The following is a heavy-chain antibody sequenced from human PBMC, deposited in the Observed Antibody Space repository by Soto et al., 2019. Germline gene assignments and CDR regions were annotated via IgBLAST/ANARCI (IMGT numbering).Heavy chain of an antibody. J-gene: IGHJ5*02. D-gene: IGHD5-12*01. CDR3: ARASGISYWFDP. CDR1: GYTFTSYG. Sequence: QVQLVQSGAEVKKPGASVKVSCKASGYTFTSYGISWVRQAPGQGLEWMGWISAYNGNTNYAQKLQGRVTMTTDTSTSTVYVEMRSLRSDDTAVYYCARASGISYWFDPWGQGTLVTVSS. V-gene: IGHV1-18*01. CDR2: ISAYNGNT.